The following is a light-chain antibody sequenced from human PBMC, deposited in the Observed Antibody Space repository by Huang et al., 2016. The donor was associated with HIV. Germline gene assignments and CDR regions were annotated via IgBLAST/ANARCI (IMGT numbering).Light chain of an antibody. J-gene: IGKJ5*01. Sequence: DIVMTQSPLSLPVTPGEPASISCKSSQSLLHSNGYNYLDWYLQKPGQSPQLLVSLGSNRASGVPDRFSGSGSGTDFTLKINRVEAEDVGVYYCMQALETPITFGQGTRLEIK. CDR2: LGS. CDR1: QSLLHSNGYNY. CDR3: MQALETPIT. V-gene: IGKV2-28*01.